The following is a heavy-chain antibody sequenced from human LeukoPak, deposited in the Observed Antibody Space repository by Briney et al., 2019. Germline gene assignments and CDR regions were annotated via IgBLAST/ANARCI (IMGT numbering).Heavy chain of an antibody. D-gene: IGHD1-26*01. CDR3: ARDVGDNSGSYWGEDY. CDR1: GYTFTSYG. V-gene: IGHV1-18*01. CDR2: ISAYNGNT. Sequence: ASVTVSCKASGYTFTSYGISWVRQAPGQGLEWMGWISAYNGNTNYAQKLQGRVTMTTDTSTSTAYMELRSLRSDDTAVYYCARDVGDNSGSYWGEDYWGQGTLVTVSS. J-gene: IGHJ4*02.